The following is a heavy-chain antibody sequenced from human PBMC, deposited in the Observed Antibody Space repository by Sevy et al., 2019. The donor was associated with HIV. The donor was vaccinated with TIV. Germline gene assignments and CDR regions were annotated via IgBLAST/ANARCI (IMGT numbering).Heavy chain of an antibody. J-gene: IGHJ6*03. D-gene: IGHD2-2*01. CDR1: GGSISSGGYY. Sequence: SESLSLTCTVSGGSISSGGYYWSWIRQHPGKGLEWIGYIYYSGSTYYNPSLKSRVTISVDTSKNQFSLKLSSVTAADTAVYYCARGLPAARHYYYMDVWGKGTTVTVSS. CDR3: ARGLPAARHYYYMDV. V-gene: IGHV4-31*03. CDR2: IYYSGST.